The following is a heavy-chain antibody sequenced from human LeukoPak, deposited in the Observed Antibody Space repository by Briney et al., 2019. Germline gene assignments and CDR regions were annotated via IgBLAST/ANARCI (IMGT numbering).Heavy chain of an antibody. CDR3: ARGTMGGSSWSIYYFDY. V-gene: IGHV1-46*01. D-gene: IGHD6-13*01. CDR1: GYTFTSYY. J-gene: IGHJ4*02. Sequence: ASVKVSCKASGYTFTSYYMHWVRQAPGQGLEWMGIINPSGGSTSYAQKFQGRVTMTRDTSTSTVYMELSSLRSGDTAVYYCARGTMGGSSWSIYYFDYWGQGTPVTVSS. CDR2: INPSGGST.